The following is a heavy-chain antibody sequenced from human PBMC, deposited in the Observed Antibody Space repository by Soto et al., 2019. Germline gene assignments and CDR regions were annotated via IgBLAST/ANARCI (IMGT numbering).Heavy chain of an antibody. CDR3: ARDRWFGQFSPFDP. V-gene: IGHV4-59*01. CDR2: VYYSGDT. Sequence: PSETLSLTCTVSGGSIVDYYWSWIRQSPGKGLEWIGYVYYSGDTKYNPSLNSRVTISVDTSKNHFSLRLTSVTAADTAVYYCARDRWFGQFSPFDPWGQGTLVTVSS. CDR1: GGSIVDYY. J-gene: IGHJ5*02. D-gene: IGHD3-10*01.